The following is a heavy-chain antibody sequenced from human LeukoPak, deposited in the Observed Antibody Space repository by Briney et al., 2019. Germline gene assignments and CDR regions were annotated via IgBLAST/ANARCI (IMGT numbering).Heavy chain of an antibody. D-gene: IGHD3-22*01. CDR1: RFTFSNYW. J-gene: IGHJ4*02. V-gene: IGHV3-7*05. Sequence: GGSLRLSCAASRFTFSNYWMSWVRQAPGKGLEWVANIKQDGSETYYVDSVRGRFTISRDNAKNSLYLQMNSLRAEDTAVYYCARHDYRGYIWGQGTLVTVSS. CDR2: IKQDGSET. CDR3: ARHDYRGYI.